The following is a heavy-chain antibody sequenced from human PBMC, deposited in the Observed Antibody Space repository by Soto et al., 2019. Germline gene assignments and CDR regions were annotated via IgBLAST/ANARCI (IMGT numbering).Heavy chain of an antibody. V-gene: IGHV3-23*01. CDR3: ARRGPGTYFDY. CDR2: ISGSGDST. Sequence: EVQLLDSGGGLVQPGGSLRLSCAASGFTFSSYAMNWVRQAPGKGLGWVSVISGSGDSTYYADSVKGRFTFSRDNSKTTLYLQMNSLRTEDTAVYYCARRGPGTYFDYWGQGTLVTVSS. CDR1: GFTFSSYA. J-gene: IGHJ4*02. D-gene: IGHD6-13*01.